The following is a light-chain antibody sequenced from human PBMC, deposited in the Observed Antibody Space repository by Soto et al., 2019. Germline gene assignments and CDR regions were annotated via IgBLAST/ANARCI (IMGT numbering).Light chain of an antibody. Sequence: QSALTQPASVSGSPGQSITIPCTGTTHDVGSYHLVSWYQQHPGKAPKLIIYEGNQRPSGVSDRFSGANSGDTPSLTISGLQADDEADYHCCSYAGRSPWDVFGTGTKLTVL. V-gene: IGLV2-23*01. CDR2: EGN. CDR1: THDVGSYHL. J-gene: IGLJ1*01. CDR3: CSYAGRSPWDV.